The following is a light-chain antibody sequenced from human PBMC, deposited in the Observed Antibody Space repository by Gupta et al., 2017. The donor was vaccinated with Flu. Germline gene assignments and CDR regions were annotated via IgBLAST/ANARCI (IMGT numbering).Light chain of an antibody. V-gene: IGKV6-21*01. J-gene: IGKJ5*01. CDR3: HQSSTLPIT. CDR2: YAS. CDR1: QSIGTI. Sequence: EIVLTQSPDFQSVTPKEKVTIPCRASQSIGTILHWYQQKPDQSPKLLIKYASQSFSGVPSRFSGSRSGTDFTLPINSVEAEDAATYYCHQSSTLPITFGQGTRLEIK.